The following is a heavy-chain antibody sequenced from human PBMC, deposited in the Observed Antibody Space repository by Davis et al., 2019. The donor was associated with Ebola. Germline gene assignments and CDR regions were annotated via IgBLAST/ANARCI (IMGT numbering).Heavy chain of an antibody. CDR1: GFTFRDSG. D-gene: IGHD5-12*01. J-gene: IGHJ4*02. CDR2: IWFDGSNR. V-gene: IGHV3-33*01. Sequence: GGSLRLSCAASGFTFRDSGMYWVRQAPGKGLEWVAVIWFDGSNRYYADSVKGRFTISRDNSKNTLFLQMNSLRAEDTAVYYCVPGGLQYLDYWGQGTVVTVSS. CDR3: VPGGLQYLDY.